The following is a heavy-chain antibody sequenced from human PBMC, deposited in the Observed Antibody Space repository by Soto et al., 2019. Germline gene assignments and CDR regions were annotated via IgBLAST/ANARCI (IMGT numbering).Heavy chain of an antibody. CDR3: ARDRLTGNGDYYYGMDV. CDR2: IWYDGSNK. D-gene: IGHD1-20*01. V-gene: IGHV3-33*01. J-gene: IGHJ6*02. Sequence: GGSLRLSCAASGFTFSSYGMHWVRQAPGKGLEWVAVIWYDGSNKYYADSVKGRFTISRDNSKNTLYLQMNSLRAEDTAVYYCARDRLTGNGDYYYGMDVWGQGTTVTVSS. CDR1: GFTFSSYG.